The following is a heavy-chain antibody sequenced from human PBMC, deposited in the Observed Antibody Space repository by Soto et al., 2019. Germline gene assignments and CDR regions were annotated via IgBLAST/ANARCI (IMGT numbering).Heavy chain of an antibody. V-gene: IGHV1-69*13. J-gene: IGHJ6*02. CDR1: GGTFSSYA. CDR3: ASSFRNYYYYGMDV. D-gene: IGHD1-1*01. CDR2: IIPIFGTA. Sequence: GASVKVSCKASGGTFSSYAISWVRQAPGQGLEWMGGIIPIFGTANYAQKFQGRVTITADESTSTAYMELSSLRSEDTAVYYCASSFRNYYYYGMDVWGQGTTVTVSS.